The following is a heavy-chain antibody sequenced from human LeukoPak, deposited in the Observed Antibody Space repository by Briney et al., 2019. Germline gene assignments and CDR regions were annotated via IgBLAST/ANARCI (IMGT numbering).Heavy chain of an antibody. J-gene: IGHJ4*02. D-gene: IGHD3-9*01. CDR3: ARGHYDVLAASYKWTPDY. CDR1: GFMFSSYW. Sequence: GGSLRLSCEASGFMFSSYWMTWVRQAPGKGLEWVASIKLDGSESRYVDSVKGRFTISRDNDKKSLYLHMNSLRAEDTGVYYCARGHYDVLAASYKWTPDYRGQGTLVTVSS. CDR2: IKLDGSES. V-gene: IGHV3-7*01.